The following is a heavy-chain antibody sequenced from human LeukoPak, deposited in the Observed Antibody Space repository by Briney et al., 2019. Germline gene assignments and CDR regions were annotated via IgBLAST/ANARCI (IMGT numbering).Heavy chain of an antibody. J-gene: IGHJ6*04. CDR2: INWNGGST. CDR3: AELGITMIGGV. CDR1: GFTFDDYG. V-gene: IGHV3-20*04. D-gene: IGHD3-10*02. Sequence: GGSLRLSCAASGFTFDDYGMSWVRQVPGKGLEWVSGINWNGGSTGYADSVKGRFTISRDNAKSSQYLQMNSLRAEDTAVYYCAELGITMIGGVWGKGTTVTISS.